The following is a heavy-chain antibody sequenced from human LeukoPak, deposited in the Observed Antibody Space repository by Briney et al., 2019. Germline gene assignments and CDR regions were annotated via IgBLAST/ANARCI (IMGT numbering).Heavy chain of an antibody. J-gene: IGHJ4*02. CDR3: TKDLYTSRYACCFDY. Sequence: GGSLRLSCVASGFTFSNYAMNWVRQAPGKGLEWVSGVSGGGSSTYYADSVKGRFTISRDNSKNMLYLQMNSLRAEDTAVYYCTKDLYTSRYACCFDYWGQGTLVTVSS. CDR2: VSGGGSST. D-gene: IGHD6-13*01. CDR1: GFTFSNYA. V-gene: IGHV3-23*01.